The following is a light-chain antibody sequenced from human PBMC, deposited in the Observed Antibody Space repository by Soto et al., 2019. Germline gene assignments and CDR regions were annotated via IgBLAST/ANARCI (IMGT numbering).Light chain of an antibody. V-gene: IGLV1-44*01. CDR2: TNT. Sequence: QSVLTQPPSASGTPGQRVTISCSGSSSNVGGNPVNWYQHVPTTAPKLLIYTNTQRPSGVPDRFSGSKSGTSASLAISGLQSEDEADYYCQSYDSSLRGYVVFGGGTKLTVL. CDR1: SSNVGGNP. J-gene: IGLJ2*01. CDR3: QSYDSSLRGYVV.